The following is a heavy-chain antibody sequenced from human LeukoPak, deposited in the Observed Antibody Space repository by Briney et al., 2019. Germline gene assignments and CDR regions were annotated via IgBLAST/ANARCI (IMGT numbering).Heavy chain of an antibody. CDR2: ISGSGGST. J-gene: IGHJ4*02. V-gene: IGHV3-23*01. Sequence: GGSLRLSCAASGFTFSTYAMSWVRQAPGKGLEWVSGISGSGGSTYYADSVKGRFTISRDNSKNTLYLQMNSLRAEDTAVYYCAKGKLDPFGYWGQGTLVTVSS. CDR3: AKGKLDPFGY. CDR1: GFTFSTYA. D-gene: IGHD1-1*01.